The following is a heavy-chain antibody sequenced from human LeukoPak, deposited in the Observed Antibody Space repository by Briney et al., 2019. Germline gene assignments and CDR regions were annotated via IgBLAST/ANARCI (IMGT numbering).Heavy chain of an antibody. D-gene: IGHD7-27*01. CDR1: GITFSRYA. J-gene: IGHJ4*02. V-gene: IGHV3-30*02. Sequence: GGPLRLSCAAAGITFSRYAMHWLRQAPGKGLGRVAFIRLDGGIKGYGDSVKGRFTISRDNSENTLYLQMNTLRSEDTAVYYCAKTGAAYYLDNWGQGTLVTVSS. CDR2: IRLDGGIK. CDR3: AKTGAAYYLDN.